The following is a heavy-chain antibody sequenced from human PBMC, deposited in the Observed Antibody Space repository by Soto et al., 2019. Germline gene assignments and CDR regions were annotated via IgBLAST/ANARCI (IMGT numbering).Heavy chain of an antibody. CDR1: GFTFSSSW. Sequence: EVQLVESGGGLVQPGGSLRLSCAASGFTFSSSWMHWVRQPPGKGLVWVSRINSDGSTTNYADSVKGRFTISRDNAKNTLYLQMNSLRAEDTAVHYCARGPTGWYGYDYWGQGTLVIVSS. V-gene: IGHV3-74*01. CDR2: INSDGSTT. J-gene: IGHJ4*02. CDR3: ARGPTGWYGYDY. D-gene: IGHD6-19*01.